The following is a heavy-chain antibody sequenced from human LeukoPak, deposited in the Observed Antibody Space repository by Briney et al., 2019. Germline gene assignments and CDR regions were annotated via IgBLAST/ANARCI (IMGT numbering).Heavy chain of an antibody. CDR3: AKDHGYCSGGSCGNIDY. J-gene: IGHJ4*02. CDR2: ISGSGGST. Sequence: PGGSLRLSCAASGFTFSSYAMSWVRQAPGKGLEWVSAISGSGGSTYYADSVKGRSTISRDNSKNTLYLQMNSLRAEDTAVYYCAKDHGYCSGGSCGNIDYWGQGTLVTVSS. D-gene: IGHD2-15*01. V-gene: IGHV3-23*01. CDR1: GFTFSSYA.